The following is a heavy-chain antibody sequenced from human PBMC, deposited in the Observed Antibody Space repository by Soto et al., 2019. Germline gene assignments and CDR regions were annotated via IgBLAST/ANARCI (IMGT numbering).Heavy chain of an antibody. CDR2: ISAYNGNT. V-gene: IGHV1-18*01. CDR1: GYTFTSYG. Sequence: ASVKVSCKASGYTFTSYGISWVRQAPGQGLEWMGWISAYNGNTNYAQKLQGRVTMTTDTSTSTAYMELRSLRSDDTAVYYCARVRSYCSSTSCYYLDPWGQGTLVTVSS. D-gene: IGHD2-2*01. J-gene: IGHJ5*02. CDR3: ARVRSYCSSTSCYYLDP.